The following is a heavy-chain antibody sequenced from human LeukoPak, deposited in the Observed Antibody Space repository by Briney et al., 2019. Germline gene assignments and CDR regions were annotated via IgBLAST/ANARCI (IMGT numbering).Heavy chain of an antibody. Sequence: PGGSLRLSCAASGFTFSSYGMHWVRQAPGKGLEWVAVIWYDGSNKYYADSVKGRLTISRDNSKNTLYLQMNSLRAEDTAVYYCAKDPTGYYYDSSDYYGGYWGQGTLVTVSS. CDR1: GFTFSSYG. D-gene: IGHD3-22*01. CDR2: IWYDGSNK. V-gene: IGHV3-30*02. J-gene: IGHJ4*02. CDR3: AKDPTGYYYDSSDYYGGY.